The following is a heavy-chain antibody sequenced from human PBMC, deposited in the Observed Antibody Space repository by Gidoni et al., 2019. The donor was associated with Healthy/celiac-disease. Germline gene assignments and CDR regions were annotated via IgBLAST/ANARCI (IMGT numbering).Heavy chain of an antibody. CDR1: GAPISSSSYY. Sequence: QLQLQESGPGLVKPSETLSLTCTVSGAPISSSSYYWGWIRQPPGKGLEWIGSIYYSGSTYYNPSLKSRVTISVDTSKNQFSLKLSSVTAADTAVYYCARPPGVAEMAFDIWGQGTMVTVSS. J-gene: IGHJ3*02. CDR2: IYYSGST. V-gene: IGHV4-39*01. CDR3: ARPPGVAEMAFDI. D-gene: IGHD2-21*01.